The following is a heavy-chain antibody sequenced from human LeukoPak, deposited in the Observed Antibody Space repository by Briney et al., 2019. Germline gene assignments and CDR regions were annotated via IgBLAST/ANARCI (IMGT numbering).Heavy chain of an antibody. CDR3: SYDSSGYHAFDI. CDR1: GXXIRSSYYY. D-gene: IGHD3-22*01. V-gene: IGHV4-39*07. Sequence: SETLSXXCTXSGXXIRSSYYYWGWIRQPPGKGLEWIGSIYYSGSTYYNPSLKSRVTISVDTSKNQFSLKLSSVTAADTAVYYASYDSSGYHAFDIWGQGTMVTVSS. CDR2: IYYSGST. J-gene: IGHJ3*02.